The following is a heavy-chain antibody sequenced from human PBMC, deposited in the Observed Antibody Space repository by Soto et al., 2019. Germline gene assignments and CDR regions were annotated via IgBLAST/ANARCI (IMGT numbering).Heavy chain of an antibody. CDR3: ARDDAFQNEDGFDI. V-gene: IGHV3-33*01. CDR1: GFTFSRYG. J-gene: IGHJ3*02. CDR2: IVSDGSNK. Sequence: QVQLVESGGGVVQPGRSLRLSCAASGFTFSRYGFHWVRQAPGKGLEWVAVIVSDGSNKYHADSVEGRFTISRDNSKDTLYLQMNSLRAEDTAVYYCARDDAFQNEDGFDIWCQGTMVTVSS. D-gene: IGHD1-1*01.